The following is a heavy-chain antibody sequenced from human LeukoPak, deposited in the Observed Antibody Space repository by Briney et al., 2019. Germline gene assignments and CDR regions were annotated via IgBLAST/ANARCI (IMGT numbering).Heavy chain of an antibody. Sequence: GGSLRLSCAASGFTFSTYDMSWVRQAPGKGLEWVSAISGSGGSTYYADSVKGRFTISRDNSKNTLCLQMNSLRAEDTAVYYCAKRFDSSSYHFDYWGQGTLVTVSS. J-gene: IGHJ4*02. D-gene: IGHD3-22*01. CDR2: ISGSGGST. V-gene: IGHV3-23*01. CDR1: GFTFSTYD. CDR3: AKRFDSSSYHFDY.